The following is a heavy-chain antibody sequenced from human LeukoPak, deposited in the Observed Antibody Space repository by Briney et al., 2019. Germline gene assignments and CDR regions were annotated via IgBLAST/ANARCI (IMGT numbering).Heavy chain of an antibody. CDR2: IKEDGSEE. CDR1: GFRFSRHW. CDR3: ARDYTGGWNDY. D-gene: IGHD7-27*01. J-gene: IGHJ4*02. V-gene: IGHV3-7*01. Sequence: GGSLRLSCAAAGFRFSRHWMSWVRQATGKGLECVAKIKEDGSEEHYVDSVKGRFTISRDNAKNSLYLQMNSLRAEDTAVYYCARDYTGGWNDYWGQGIRVTVSS.